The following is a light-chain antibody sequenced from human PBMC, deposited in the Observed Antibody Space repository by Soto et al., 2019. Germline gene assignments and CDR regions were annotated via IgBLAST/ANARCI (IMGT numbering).Light chain of an antibody. CDR3: NSYTSSSNLV. J-gene: IGLJ3*02. CDR2: DVS. Sequence: QSALTQPASVSGSPGQSITISCTGTSSDVGGYNFVSWYQQHPGKAPKLLIYDVSNRPSVVSNRFSGSKSGNTASLTISGLQAEDEAEYYCNSYTSSSNLVFGGGTKVTVL. CDR1: SSDVGGYNF. V-gene: IGLV2-14*01.